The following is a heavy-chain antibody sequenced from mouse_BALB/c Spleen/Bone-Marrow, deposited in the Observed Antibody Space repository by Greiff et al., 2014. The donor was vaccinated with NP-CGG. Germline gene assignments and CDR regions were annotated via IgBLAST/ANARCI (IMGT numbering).Heavy chain of an antibody. CDR2: IDPSDSYT. J-gene: IGHJ3*01. D-gene: IGHD1-3*01. V-gene: IGHV1-69*02. CDR3: ARGGDNYTWFPY. CDR1: GYTFTTYW. Sequence: QVQLQQPGAEFVKPGASVKLSCKASGYTFTTYWMHWVKQRPGQGLEWIGQIDPSDSYTNYSQEFKGKATLTVDKSSSTAYMQLSSLSSEDSAVYYCARGGDNYTWFPYWGQGTLVTVSA.